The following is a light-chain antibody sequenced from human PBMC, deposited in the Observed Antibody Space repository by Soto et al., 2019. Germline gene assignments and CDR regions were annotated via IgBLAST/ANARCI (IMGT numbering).Light chain of an antibody. V-gene: IGKV3-15*01. CDR3: QQYNNWPRT. CDR2: GAS. J-gene: IGKJ1*01. Sequence: ETVMTQSPATLSVSPGERATLSCRASQSVSSNLAWYQQKPGQAPRLLIYGASTRATGIPARFSGSGSGTEFTLTISSLQSEDFAVYYCQQYNNWPRTFGLGTKV. CDR1: QSVSSN.